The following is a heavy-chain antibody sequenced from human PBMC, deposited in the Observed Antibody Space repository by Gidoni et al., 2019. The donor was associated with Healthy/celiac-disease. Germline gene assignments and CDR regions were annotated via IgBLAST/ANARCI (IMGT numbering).Heavy chain of an antibody. Sequence: EVQLVESGGGMVRPGGSLELSCAASGFAFSGSAVPWVRQATGKGLEWFGRIISKANSYATAYDASVKGRFTNSRDDSKNTAYLQMNSLKTEDTAVYYCTRHDLTSIAAAGPAFDYWGQGTLVTVSS. CDR3: TRHDLTSIAAAGPAFDY. CDR2: IISKANSYAT. J-gene: IGHJ4*02. D-gene: IGHD6-13*01. CDR1: GFAFSGSA. V-gene: IGHV3-73*01.